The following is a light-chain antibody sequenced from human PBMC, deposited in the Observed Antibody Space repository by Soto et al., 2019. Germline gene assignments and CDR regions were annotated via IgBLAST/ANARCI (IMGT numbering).Light chain of an antibody. CDR1: QTISRW. Sequence: DIQVTQSPATLTASVGDRVTITCGASQTISRWLAWYQRKPGKAPKLLIYDASTLESGVPSRFSGSGSGTEFYLPISGLQSADFVTYPCQQYNSYLYTFGQGTKVDSK. CDR2: DAS. V-gene: IGKV1-5*01. CDR3: QQYNSYLYT. J-gene: IGKJ2*01.